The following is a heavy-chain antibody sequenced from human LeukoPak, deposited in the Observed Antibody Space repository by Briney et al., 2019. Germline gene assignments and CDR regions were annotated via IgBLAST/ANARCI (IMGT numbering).Heavy chain of an antibody. CDR1: GGSISSYY. D-gene: IGHD4-23*01. CDR2: IYYSGST. Sequence: SETLSLTCTVSGGSISSYYWSWIRQPPGKGLEWIGYIYYSGSTNYNPSLKSRVTVSVDTSKNQYSLKLSSVTAADTAVYYCARGPDGGYFAYWGQGTLVTVSS. CDR3: ARGPDGGYFAY. V-gene: IGHV4-59*01. J-gene: IGHJ4*02.